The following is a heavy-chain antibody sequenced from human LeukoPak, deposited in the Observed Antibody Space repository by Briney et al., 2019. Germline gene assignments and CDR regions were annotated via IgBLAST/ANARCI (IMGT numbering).Heavy chain of an antibody. Sequence: PSQTLSLTCTVSGGSISSGGYYWSWIRQHPGKGLEWIGYIYYSGSTYYNPSLKSRVTISVDTPKNQFSLKLSSVTAADTAVYYCARDQANGEHVIDYWGQGTLVTVSS. CDR2: IYYSGST. J-gene: IGHJ4*02. V-gene: IGHV4-31*03. CDR1: GGSISSGGYY. D-gene: IGHD4-17*01. CDR3: ARDQANGEHVIDY.